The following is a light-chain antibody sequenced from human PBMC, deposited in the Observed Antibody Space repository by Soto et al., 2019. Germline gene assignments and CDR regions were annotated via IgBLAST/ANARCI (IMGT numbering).Light chain of an antibody. CDR2: ATS. J-gene: IGKJ2*01. CDR3: QQYGSSPET. CDR1: QSVSSSF. V-gene: IGKV3-20*01. Sequence: EIVLTQSPGTLSLSPGERATLSCRASQSVSSSFLAWYQQKPGQAPRLLIYATSKRATGIADRFSGSGSGKDFTLTISRLEPEDVAVYYCQQYGSSPETFGQGTKLQI.